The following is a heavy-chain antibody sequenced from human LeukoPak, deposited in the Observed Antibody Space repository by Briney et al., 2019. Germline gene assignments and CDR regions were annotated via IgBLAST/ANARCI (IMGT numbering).Heavy chain of an antibody. V-gene: IGHV1-8*01. Sequence: GPVKVSCKASGYTFTSYDINWVRQATGQGLEWMGWMNPNSGNTGYAQKFQGRVTMTRNTSISTAYMELSSLRSEDTAVYYCASSPPLYVWGSYRSYYFDYWGQGTLVTVSS. J-gene: IGHJ4*02. D-gene: IGHD3-16*02. CDR2: MNPNSGNT. CDR3: ASSPPLYVWGSYRSYYFDY. CDR1: GYTFTSYD.